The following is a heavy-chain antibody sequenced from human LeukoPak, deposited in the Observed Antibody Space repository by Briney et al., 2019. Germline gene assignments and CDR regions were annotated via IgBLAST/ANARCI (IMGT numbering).Heavy chain of an antibody. D-gene: IGHD4-11*01. J-gene: IGHJ4*02. CDR1: GGSVSSTSYY. V-gene: IGHV4-61*01. CDR2: IYYSGST. CDR3: ARGLLQYYFDY. Sequence: PSETLSLTCTVSGGSVSSTSYYWSWIRQAPGKGLEWTGYIYYSGSTNYNPSLKSRVTISVDTSKNQFSLELSSVTAADTAVYHCARGLLQYYFDYWGQGTLVTVSS.